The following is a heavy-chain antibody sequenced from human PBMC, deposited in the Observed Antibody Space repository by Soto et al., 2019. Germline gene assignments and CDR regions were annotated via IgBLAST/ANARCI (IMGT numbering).Heavy chain of an antibody. D-gene: IGHD4-17*01. CDR2: ISSSSGYT. V-gene: IGHV3-11*06. Sequence: GALRLSCAASGFTFSDYYMSWIRQAPGKGLEWVSYISSSSGYTNYADSVKGRFTISRDNAKNSLYLQMNSLRAEDTAVYYCAKEYGRLDYWGQGALVTVSS. J-gene: IGHJ4*02. CDR1: GFTFSDYY. CDR3: AKEYGRLDY.